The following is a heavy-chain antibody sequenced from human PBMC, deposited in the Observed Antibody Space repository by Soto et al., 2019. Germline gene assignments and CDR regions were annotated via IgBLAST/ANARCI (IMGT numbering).Heavy chain of an antibody. J-gene: IGHJ4*02. D-gene: IGHD2-21*02. CDR3: AKGGGGDHGY. V-gene: IGHV3-23*01. CDR1: GFTFSSSD. Sequence: EVQLLESGGGLAQPGGSLRLSCAASGFTFSSSDMSWVRQAPGKGLEWVSSITRTGDSTHYADSVKGRFTISRDNSKNTLPRQMKNLRAGDRAVYFCAKGGGGDHGYWGQGTLVAVSS. CDR2: ITRTGDST.